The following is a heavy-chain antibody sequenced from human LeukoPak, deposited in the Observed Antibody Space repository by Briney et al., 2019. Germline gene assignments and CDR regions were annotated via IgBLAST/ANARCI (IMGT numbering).Heavy chain of an antibody. CDR2: ISSSSSYI. CDR1: GFTFSSYS. CDR3: ARDLRDGYNFNNY. D-gene: IGHD5-24*01. Sequence: GGSLRLSCAASGFTFSSYSMNWVRQAPGKGLEWVSSISSSSSYIYYADSVKGRFTISRDNAKNSLYLQMNSLRAEDTAVYYCARDLRDGYNFNNYWGQGTLVTVSS. J-gene: IGHJ4*02. V-gene: IGHV3-21*01.